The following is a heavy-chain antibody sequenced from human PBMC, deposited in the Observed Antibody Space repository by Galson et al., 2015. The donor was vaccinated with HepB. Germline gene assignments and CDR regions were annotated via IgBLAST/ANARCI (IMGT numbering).Heavy chain of an antibody. CDR2: ISGNCGST. J-gene: IGHJ5*01. Sequence: FLRLSCAAYGFTCNTHAMSWVRQALRKVPDVGSTISGNCGSTYYADSVKGRFTISRDNSKNTLYLQMNSLRAEDTVIYYCAKGYGLFDCWGQGTLVTVSS. CDR1: GFTCNTHA. V-gene: IGHV3-23*01. D-gene: IGHD4-17*01. CDR3: AKGYGLFDC.